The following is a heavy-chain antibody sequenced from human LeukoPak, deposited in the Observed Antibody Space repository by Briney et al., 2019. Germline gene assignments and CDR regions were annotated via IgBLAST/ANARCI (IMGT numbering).Heavy chain of an antibody. CDR3: ASYFPGGEDAFDI. V-gene: IGHV3-23*01. CDR2: LTSSSDTT. CDR1: GFTFSSYV. D-gene: IGHD2/OR15-2a*01. Sequence: GGSLRLSCAASGFTFSSYVMSWVRQAPGKGLEWVAALTSSSDTTYYGDSVKGRFTISRDNSKNTLYLQMNSLRAEDTAVYYCASYFPGGEDAFDIWGQGTMVTVSS. J-gene: IGHJ3*02.